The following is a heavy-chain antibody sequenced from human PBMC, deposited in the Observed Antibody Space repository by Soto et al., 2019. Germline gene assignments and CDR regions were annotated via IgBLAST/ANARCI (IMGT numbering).Heavy chain of an antibody. J-gene: IGHJ3*02. CDR2: MNPNSGNT. CDR3: ARGIRGYDILTGHQNDAFDI. CDR1: GYTFTSYY. V-gene: IGHV1-8*02. Sequence: PSVKVSCKASGYTFTSYYMHWVRQAPGQGLEWMGWMNPNSGNTGYAQKFQGRVTMTRNTSISTAYMELSSLRSEDTAVYYCARGIRGYDILTGHQNDAFDIWGQGTMVTVSS. D-gene: IGHD3-9*01.